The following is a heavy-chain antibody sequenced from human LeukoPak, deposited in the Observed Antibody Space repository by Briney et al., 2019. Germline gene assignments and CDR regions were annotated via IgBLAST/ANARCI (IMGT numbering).Heavy chain of an antibody. V-gene: IGHV3-30*02. CDR3: PKADWSGYSGQYYFDY. J-gene: IGHJ4*01. CDR2: IRYDGSNK. Sequence: GGALRLSCAASGFTFGSYGMNWVRRAPGMGLERVAFIRYDGSNKYYADSVKGRFTISRDDSKNTLYLQMNSLRAEDTAVYYCPKADWSGYSGQYYFDYWGHGTLVT. D-gene: IGHD3-3*01. CDR1: GFTFGSYG.